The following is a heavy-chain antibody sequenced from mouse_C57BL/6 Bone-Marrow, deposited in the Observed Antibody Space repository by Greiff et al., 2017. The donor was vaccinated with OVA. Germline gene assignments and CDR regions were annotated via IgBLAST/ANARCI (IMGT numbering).Heavy chain of an antibody. V-gene: IGHV5-4*03. J-gene: IGHJ2*01. CDR1: GFTFSSYA. CDR3: ARGYYGSSSYYFDY. D-gene: IGHD1-1*01. CDR2: ISDGGSYT. Sequence: EVMLVESGGGLVKPGGSLKLSCAASGFTFSSYAMSWVRQTPEKRLEWVATISDGGSYTYYPDNVKGRFPISRDNAKNNLYLQMSHLKSEDTAMYYCARGYYGSSSYYFDYWGQGTTLTVSS.